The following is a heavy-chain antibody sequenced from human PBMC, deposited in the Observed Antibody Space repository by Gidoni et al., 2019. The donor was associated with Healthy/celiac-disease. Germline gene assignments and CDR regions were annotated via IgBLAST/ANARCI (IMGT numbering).Heavy chain of an antibody. CDR2: ISSSGSTI. Sequence: EVQLVASGGGLVQPGGSLRLSGEASGFTFSSYEMNWVRQAPGKGLEWVSYISSSGSTIYYADSVKGRFTISRDNAKNSLYLQMNSLRAEDTAVYYCARGGLVGLGDSSWGQGTLVTVSS. CDR3: ARGGLVGLGDSS. J-gene: IGHJ5*02. CDR1: GFTFSSYE. D-gene: IGHD2-8*02. V-gene: IGHV3-48*03.